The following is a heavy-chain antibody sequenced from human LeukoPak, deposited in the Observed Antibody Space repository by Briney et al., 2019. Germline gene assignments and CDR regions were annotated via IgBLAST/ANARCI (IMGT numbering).Heavy chain of an antibody. V-gene: IGHV4-39*01. Sequence: SETLSLTCTVSGGSISSSSYYWGWIRQPPGKGLEWIGSIYYSGSTYYNPSLKSRVTISVDTSKNQFSLKLSSVTAADTAVYYCARRGNPSGKEPSYYWGQGTLVTVSS. J-gene: IGHJ4*02. CDR2: IYYSGST. D-gene: IGHD3-10*01. CDR3: ARRGNPSGKEPSYY. CDR1: GGSISSSSYY.